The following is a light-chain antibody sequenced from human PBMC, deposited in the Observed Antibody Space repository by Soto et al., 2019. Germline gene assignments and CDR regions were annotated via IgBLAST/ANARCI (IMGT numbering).Light chain of an antibody. CDR3: SSYAGSPYYV. Sequence: QSVLTQPPSASGSPGQSVTISCTGTSSDVGGYNYVSWYLQHPGTAPKLLIYEVTKRPSGVPDRFSGSKSGNTASLTVSGLQAEDEADYYCSSYAGSPYYVXXXGTKLXVL. CDR1: SSDVGGYNY. J-gene: IGLJ1*01. V-gene: IGLV2-8*01. CDR2: EVT.